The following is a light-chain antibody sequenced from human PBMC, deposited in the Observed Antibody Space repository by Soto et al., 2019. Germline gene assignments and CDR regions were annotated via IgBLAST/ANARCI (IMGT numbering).Light chain of an antibody. CDR2: DVS. V-gene: IGLV2-11*01. J-gene: IGLJ2*01. Sequence: QSAQTQPRSVSGFPVQSVAISCTGSRSDGGGYNFVSWYQQHPGKSPKLLFYDVSRRPSGVSGRLSGSKFGNTSFLTISGRQDEHEVVYCCCSYGGGYTPLHFGGGTKLTVL. CDR1: RSDGGGYNF. CDR3: CSYGGGYTPLH.